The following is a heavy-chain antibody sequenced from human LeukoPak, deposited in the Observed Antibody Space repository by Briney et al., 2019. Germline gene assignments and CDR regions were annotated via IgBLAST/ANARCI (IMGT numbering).Heavy chain of an antibody. CDR2: ISSSSSYI. V-gene: IGHV3-21*01. J-gene: IGHJ5*02. CDR1: RVTFSSYS. Sequence: GGSLRLSCAASRVTFSSYSMNSVRQAPGKGLEWVSSISSSSSYIYYADSVKGRFTISRDNVKNSLYLQMNSLRAEDTAVYYCARDASPHYYGSGASRLDPWGQGTLVTVS. CDR3: ARDASPHYYGSGASRLDP. D-gene: IGHD3-10*01.